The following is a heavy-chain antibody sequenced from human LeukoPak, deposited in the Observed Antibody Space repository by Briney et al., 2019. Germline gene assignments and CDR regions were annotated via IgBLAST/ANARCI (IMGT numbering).Heavy chain of an antibody. Sequence: GASVKVSCKASGYTFTSYGISWVRQAPGQGLEWMGWISAYNGNKNYAQKLQGRVTMTTDTSTSTAYMELRSLRSDDTAVYYCAREPLTTPYSSGWYVYWGQGTLVTVSS. CDR3: AREPLTTPYSSGWYVY. V-gene: IGHV1-18*01. CDR1: GYTFTSYG. J-gene: IGHJ4*02. D-gene: IGHD6-19*01. CDR2: ISAYNGNK.